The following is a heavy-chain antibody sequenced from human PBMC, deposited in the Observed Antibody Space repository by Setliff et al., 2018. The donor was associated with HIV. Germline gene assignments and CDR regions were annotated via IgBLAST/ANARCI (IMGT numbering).Heavy chain of an antibody. V-gene: IGHV4-39*07. J-gene: IGHJ4*02. CDR2: INHSGST. Sequence: PSETLSLTCTVSGGSISSSSYYWGWIRQPPGKGLEWIGEINHSGSTNYSPSLKRRVTISVDASRNQFSLRLSSVTAADTAVYYCAAWGPRYSYAPYFFDSWGQGTLVTVSS. D-gene: IGHD5-18*01. CDR3: AAWGPRYSYAPYFFDS. CDR1: GGSISSSSYY.